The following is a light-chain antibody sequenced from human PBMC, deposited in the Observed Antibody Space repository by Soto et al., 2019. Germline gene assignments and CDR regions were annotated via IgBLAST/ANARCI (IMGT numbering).Light chain of an antibody. Sequence: QSALTQPASVSGSPGQSITISCTGTSSDVGGYNYVSWYQQHPGKAPKLMIYEVSNRPSGVSNRFSGSKSGNTASLTISGLQAEGEADYYCSSYTSSSTLVFGTRTKVTVL. CDR2: EVS. CDR3: SSYTSSSTLV. CDR1: SSDVGGYNY. J-gene: IGLJ1*01. V-gene: IGLV2-14*01.